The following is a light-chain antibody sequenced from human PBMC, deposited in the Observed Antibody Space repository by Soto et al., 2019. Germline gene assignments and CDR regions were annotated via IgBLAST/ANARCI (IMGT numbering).Light chain of an antibody. CDR1: QSVSSN. J-gene: IGKJ4*01. CDR3: QQYNKWPLT. CDR2: HAS. Sequence: EIVMTQSPATLSVSPGERATLSCRASQSVSSNLAWYQQKPGQAPRLLIYHASTRATGIPARFSGSGSGTEFPLPISSLQSEDFAIYYCQQYNKWPLTFGGGTKVEIK. V-gene: IGKV3-15*01.